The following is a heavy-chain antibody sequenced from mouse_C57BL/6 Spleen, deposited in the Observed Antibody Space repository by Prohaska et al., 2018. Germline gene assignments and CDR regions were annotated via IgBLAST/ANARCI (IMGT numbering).Heavy chain of an antibody. CDR2: IHPSDSET. Sequence: QVQLQQPGAELVKPGASVKVSCKASGYTFTSYWMHWVKQRPGQGLEWIGRIHPSDSETNYNQKFKGKATLTVDKSSSTAYMQLSSLTSEDSAVYYCAIPNGGYAMDYWGQGTSVTVSS. V-gene: IGHV1-74*01. CDR3: AIPNGGYAMDY. J-gene: IGHJ4*01. CDR1: GYTFTSYW.